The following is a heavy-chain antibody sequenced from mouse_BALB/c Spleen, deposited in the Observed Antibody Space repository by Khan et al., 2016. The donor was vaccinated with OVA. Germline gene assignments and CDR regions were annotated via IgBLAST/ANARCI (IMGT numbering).Heavy chain of an antibody. CDR3: ARVGYGGTMDY. CDR1: GYTFTNNG. D-gene: IGHD1-2*01. J-gene: IGHJ4*01. V-gene: IGHV9-3-1*01. Sequence: QIQLVQSGPELKKPGETVKISCKASGYTFTNNGMNWVKQNPGKGLKWMGWINTYTGEPTYVDDFKGRFAFSLETSAPTAYLQINNLKNEDTATYFCARVGYGGTMDYWGKGTSVTVSS. CDR2: INTYTGEP.